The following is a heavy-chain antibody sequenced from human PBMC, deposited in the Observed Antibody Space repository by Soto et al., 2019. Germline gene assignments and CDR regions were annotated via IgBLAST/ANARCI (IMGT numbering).Heavy chain of an antibody. J-gene: IGHJ3*02. V-gene: IGHV1-69*13. CDR3: ARAGAAAGTINAFDI. CDR1: GGTFSSYA. D-gene: IGHD6-13*01. Sequence: ASVKVSCKASGGTFSSYAISWVRQAPGQGLEWMRGIIPIFGTANYAQKFQGRVTITADESTSTAYMELSSLRSEDTAVYYCARAGAAAGTINAFDIWGQGTMVTVSS. CDR2: IIPIFGTA.